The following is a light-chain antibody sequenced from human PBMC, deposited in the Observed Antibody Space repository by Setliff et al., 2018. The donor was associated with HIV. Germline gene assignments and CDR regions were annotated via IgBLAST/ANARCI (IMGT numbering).Light chain of an antibody. CDR3: SSYTSTSAYV. CDR2: GVT. J-gene: IGLJ1*01. V-gene: IGLV2-14*03. CDR1: SSDVGGYDF. Sequence: QSVLTQPASVSGSPGQSITISCIGTSSDVGGYDFVSWYQQRPGKAPKLIIYGVTKRSSGVSNRFSGSKAGTTASLTISGLQAEDEADYYCSSYTSTSAYVFGTGTKVTVL.